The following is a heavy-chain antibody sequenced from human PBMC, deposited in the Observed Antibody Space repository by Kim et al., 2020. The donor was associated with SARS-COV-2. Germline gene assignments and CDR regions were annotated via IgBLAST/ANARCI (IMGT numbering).Heavy chain of an antibody. CDR3: ANKAYESSTEGDDY. CDR2: ISGSGGST. J-gene: IGHJ4*02. D-gene: IGHD2-2*01. V-gene: IGHV3-23*01. Sequence: GGSLRLSCAASGFTFSSYAMNWVRQAPGKGLEWVSAISGSGGSTYYADSVKGRFTISRDNSKNTLYLQMTSLRAEDTAVYYCANKAYESSTEGDDYWGQGPLVTVSS. CDR1: GFTFSSYA.